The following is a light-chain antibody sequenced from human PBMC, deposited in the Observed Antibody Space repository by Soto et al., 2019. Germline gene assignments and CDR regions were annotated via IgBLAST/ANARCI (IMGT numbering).Light chain of an antibody. J-gene: IGKJ5*01. CDR1: QSLVHNNGNTY. CDR2: QVS. Sequence: DVVMTQSPLSLPVTLGQPASISCRSSQSLVHNNGNTYLAWFQQRPGQSPRRLIYQVSNRDSGVPARFSGSGSGTDFALKISRVEAEDVGVYYCMQGTHWPITFGQGTRLENK. V-gene: IGKV2-30*02. CDR3: MQGTHWPIT.